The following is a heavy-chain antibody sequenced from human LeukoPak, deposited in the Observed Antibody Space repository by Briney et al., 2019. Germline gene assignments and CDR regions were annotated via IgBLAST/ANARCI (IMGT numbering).Heavy chain of an antibody. CDR3: ARRGYDYVWGSYRFNWFDP. Sequence: ASVKVSCKASGYTFTSYAMNWVRQAPGQGLEWMGWINTNTGNPTYAQGFTGRFVFSLDTSVSTAYLQISSLKAEDTAVYYCARRGYDYVWGSYRFNWFDPWGQGTLVTVSS. V-gene: IGHV7-4-1*02. J-gene: IGHJ5*02. CDR2: INTNTGNP. D-gene: IGHD3-16*02. CDR1: GYTFTSYA.